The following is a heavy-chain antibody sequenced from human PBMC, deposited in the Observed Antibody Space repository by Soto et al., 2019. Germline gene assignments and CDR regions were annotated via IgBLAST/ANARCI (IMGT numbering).Heavy chain of an antibody. CDR2: ISYSGNT. D-gene: IGHD6-19*01. V-gene: IGHV4-59*08. J-gene: IGHJ4*02. CDR3: ARLEIRYSSGWYFDY. CDR1: GGTISNYY. Sequence: SETLPLTCTVSGGTISNYYWSWIRQPPWKGLEWIGFISYSGNTNYNPSLKSRVTISLDTSKNQFSLRLSSVTAADTAVYYCARLEIRYSSGWYFDYWGQGTLVTVS.